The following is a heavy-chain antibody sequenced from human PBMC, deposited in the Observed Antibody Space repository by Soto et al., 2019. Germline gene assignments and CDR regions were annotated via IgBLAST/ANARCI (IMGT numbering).Heavy chain of an antibody. V-gene: IGHV4-31*03. CDR2: IYYSGST. D-gene: IGHD3-3*01. J-gene: IGHJ3*02. CDR3: ARRRITIFGVVTDEETDDAFDI. Sequence: SETLSLTYTVSGGSISSGGYYWSWIRQHPGKGLEWIGYIYYSGSTYYNPSLKSRVTISVDTSKNQFSLKLSSVTAADTAVYYCARRRITIFGVVTDEETDDAFDIWGQGTMVTVSS. CDR1: GGSISSGGYY.